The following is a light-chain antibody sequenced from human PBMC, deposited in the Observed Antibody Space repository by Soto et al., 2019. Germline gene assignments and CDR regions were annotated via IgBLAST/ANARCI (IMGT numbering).Light chain of an antibody. V-gene: IGLV2-14*01. Sequence: QSALTQPASVSGSPGQSNTTSCTGTSSDVGSYNYVSWYHQHPGKPPKLMIYEVSDRRSGISSRFSGSKSGNTASLTISGLQTEDEADYYCSSYTSSSTLFGTGTKVTVL. J-gene: IGLJ1*01. CDR3: SSYTSSSTL. CDR2: EVS. CDR1: SSDVGSYNY.